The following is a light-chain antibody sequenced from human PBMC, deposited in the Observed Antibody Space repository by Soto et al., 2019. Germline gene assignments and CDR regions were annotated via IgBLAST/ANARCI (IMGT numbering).Light chain of an antibody. CDR3: QQRSNWPRGT. CDR2: DAS. J-gene: IGKJ4*01. CDR1: QSVSSY. Sequence: EIVLTQSPATLSLSPGERATLSCRASQSVSSYLSWYQQQPGQAPRLLIYDASNRATGIPARFSGSGSGTDFTLTISSLEPEDFDVYYCQQRSNWPRGTFGGGTKVEIK. V-gene: IGKV3-11*01.